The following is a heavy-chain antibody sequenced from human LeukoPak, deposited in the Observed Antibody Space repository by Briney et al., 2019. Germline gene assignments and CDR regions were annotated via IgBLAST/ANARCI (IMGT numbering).Heavy chain of an antibody. V-gene: IGHV3-20*01. D-gene: IGHD3-3*01. Sequence: GGSLRLSCAAFGFTLSGYFMSWVRQAPGKGLEWVSGINWNGGSTGYADSVKGRFTISRDNAKNSLYLQMNSLRAEDTALYHCARALYYDFWSGSPDDAFDIWGQGTMVTVSS. J-gene: IGHJ3*02. CDR1: GFTLSGYF. CDR3: ARALYYDFWSGSPDDAFDI. CDR2: INWNGGST.